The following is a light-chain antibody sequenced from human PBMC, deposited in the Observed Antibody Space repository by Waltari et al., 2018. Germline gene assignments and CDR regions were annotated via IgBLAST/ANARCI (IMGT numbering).Light chain of an antibody. V-gene: IGKV3-20*01. CDR2: GAS. CDR3: QHYVRLPAT. Sequence: EIVLTQSPGRLSSSPGERFTLSCRASQSVSRALAWYQQKPGQAPRLLIFGASNRATGIPDRFSGSGSETDFSLTISRLEPEDFAVYYCQHYVRLPATFGRGTKVEIK. CDR1: QSVSRA. J-gene: IGKJ1*01.